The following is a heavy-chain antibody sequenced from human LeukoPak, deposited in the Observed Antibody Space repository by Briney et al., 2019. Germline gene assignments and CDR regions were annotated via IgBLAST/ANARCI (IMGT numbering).Heavy chain of an antibody. CDR1: GASINNYY. CDR3: ARDSAAGSYYYYTDV. CDR2: ISHSGST. Sequence: PSETLSFTCTVSGASINNYYWSWIRQSPEKGLEWIGYISHSGSTHYNPSLKSRITISVDTSKIHFSLNLTSVTAADTAVYYCARDSAAGSYYYYTDVWGKGTTVTISS. V-gene: IGHV4-59*01. J-gene: IGHJ6*03. D-gene: IGHD1-1*01.